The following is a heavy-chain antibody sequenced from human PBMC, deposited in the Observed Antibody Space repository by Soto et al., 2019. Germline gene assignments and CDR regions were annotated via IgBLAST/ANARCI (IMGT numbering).Heavy chain of an antibody. CDR2: ISSSSSYI. CDR3: ARGIDFWSGFYPNFDH. Sequence: GSLRLSSAASGFTFSSYSMNWVRQAPGRGLEWVSSISSSSSYIYYADSVKGRFTISRDNAKNSLYLQMNSLRAEDTAVYYCARGIDFWSGFYPNFDHWGQGTLATVSS. J-gene: IGHJ4*02. V-gene: IGHV3-21*01. CDR1: GFTFSSYS. D-gene: IGHD3-3*01.